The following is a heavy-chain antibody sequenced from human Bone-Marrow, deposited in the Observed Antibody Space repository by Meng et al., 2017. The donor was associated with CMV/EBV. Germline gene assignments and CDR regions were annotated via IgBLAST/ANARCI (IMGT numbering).Heavy chain of an antibody. J-gene: IGHJ4*02. CDR2: IYRGGSST. D-gene: IGHD3-22*01. V-gene: IGHV3-23*03. Sequence: GGSLRLSCAASGFTFSSYAMSWVRQAPGKGLEWVSVIYRGGSSTYYADSVKGRFTISRDNSKNTLYLQMNSLRAEDTAVYYCAKNGYYDSSGQGYFDYWGQGTLVTVSS. CDR1: GFTFSSYA. CDR3: AKNGYYDSSGQGYFDY.